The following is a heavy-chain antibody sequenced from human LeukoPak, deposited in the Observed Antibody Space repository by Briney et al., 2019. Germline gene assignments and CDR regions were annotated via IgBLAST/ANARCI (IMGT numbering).Heavy chain of an antibody. V-gene: IGHV3-21*01. CDR3: AGTRVYSSTGPDAFDI. J-gene: IGHJ3*02. CDR2: ISSSSSYI. D-gene: IGHD6-13*01. Sequence: GGSLRLSCAASGFTFSSYSMNWVRQAPGKGLEWVSSISSSSSYIYYADSVKGRFTISRDNAKNSLYLQMNSLRAEDTAVYYCAGTRVYSSTGPDAFDIWGQGTMVTVSS. CDR1: GFTFSSYS.